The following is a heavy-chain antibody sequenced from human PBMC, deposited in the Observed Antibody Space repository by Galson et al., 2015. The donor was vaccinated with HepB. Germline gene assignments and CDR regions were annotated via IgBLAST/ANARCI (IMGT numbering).Heavy chain of an antibody. V-gene: IGHV1-18*01. CDR2: ISVYNGNT. CDR3: ARDNIAVRPGWFDP. D-gene: IGHD6-6*01. CDR1: GYTFTTYG. Sequence: SVKVSCKASGYTFTTYGISWVRQAPGQGLEWMGWISVYNGNTNYAQKFQGRVTVTTDTSTSTAYMELRSLRSDDTAVYYCARDNIAVRPGWFDPWGQGTLVTVSS. J-gene: IGHJ5*02.